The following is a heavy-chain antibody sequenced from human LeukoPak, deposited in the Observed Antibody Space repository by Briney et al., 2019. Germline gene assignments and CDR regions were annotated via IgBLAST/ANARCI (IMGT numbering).Heavy chain of an antibody. Sequence: GEALRISCKASGYSFTTHWIGWVRQMPGKGLEWMGILQPGDSDTRHSPLFQGRVTIPADKSISTGYLQWSSLRAPDSAMYYCARGDTEVAATADFWGQGTLVTVSS. CDR1: GYSFTTHW. J-gene: IGHJ4*02. CDR2: LQPGDSDT. CDR3: ARGDTEVAATADF. V-gene: IGHV5-51*01. D-gene: IGHD6-19*01.